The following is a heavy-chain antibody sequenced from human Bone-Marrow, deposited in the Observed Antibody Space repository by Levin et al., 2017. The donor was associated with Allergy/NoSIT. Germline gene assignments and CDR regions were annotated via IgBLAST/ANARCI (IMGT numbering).Heavy chain of an antibody. CDR2: IYYSGST. CDR3: ARDFRMAGAHDY. J-gene: IGHJ4*02. Sequence: SQTLSLTCTVSGGSISSSSYYWGWIRQPPGKGLEWIGSIYYSGSTYYNPSLKSRVTISVDTSKNQFSLKLSSVTAADTAVYYCARDFRMAGAHDYWGQGTLVTVSS. V-gene: IGHV4-39*07. D-gene: IGHD6-19*01. CDR1: GGSISSSSYY.